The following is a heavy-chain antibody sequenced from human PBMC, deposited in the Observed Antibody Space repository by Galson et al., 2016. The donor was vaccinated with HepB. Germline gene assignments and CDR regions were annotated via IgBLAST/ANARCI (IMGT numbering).Heavy chain of an antibody. CDR3: ARGVTIFGVVTNPSDV. D-gene: IGHD3-3*01. CDR1: GFIFGSYG. V-gene: IGHV3-33*01. Sequence: SLRLSCAASGFIFGSYGMHWVRQAPGKGLEWVAVIRYDGSNKYYADSVQGRFTISRDNSKNTLYLQMDSLRAEDTAVYYCARGVTIFGVVTNPSDVWGQGTTVTVSS. J-gene: IGHJ6*01. CDR2: IRYDGSNK.